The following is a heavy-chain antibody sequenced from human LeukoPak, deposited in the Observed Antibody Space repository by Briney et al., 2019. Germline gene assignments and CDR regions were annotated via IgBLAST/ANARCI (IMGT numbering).Heavy chain of an antibody. D-gene: IGHD3-3*01. CDR3: ARAVYDFWSGYYTEYYYYYYMDV. Sequence: SETLSLTCTVSGGSISSGSYYWGWIRQPPGKGLEWIGSIYYSGSTYYNPSLKSRVTISVDTSKNQFSLKLSSVTAADTAVYYCARAVYDFWSGYYTEYYYYYYMDVWGKGTTVTVSS. CDR2: IYYSGST. CDR1: GGSISSGSYY. V-gene: IGHV4-39*07. J-gene: IGHJ6*03.